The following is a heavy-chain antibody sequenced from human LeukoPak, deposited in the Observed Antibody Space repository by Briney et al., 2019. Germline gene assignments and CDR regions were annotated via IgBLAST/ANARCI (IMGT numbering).Heavy chain of an antibody. CDR1: GGTFSSYA. CDR2: ISAYNGNT. V-gene: IGHV1-18*01. D-gene: IGHD3-10*01. CDR3: ARAGTRRVRGFEDY. J-gene: IGHJ4*02. Sequence: ASVRVSCKASGGTFSSYAISWVRQAPGQGLEWMGWISAYNGNTNYAQKLQGRVTMTTDTSTSTAYMELRSLRSDDTAVYYCARAGTRRVRGFEDYWGQGTLVTVSS.